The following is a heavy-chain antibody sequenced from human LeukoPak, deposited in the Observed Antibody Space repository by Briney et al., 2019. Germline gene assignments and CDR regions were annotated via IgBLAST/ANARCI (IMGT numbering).Heavy chain of an antibody. J-gene: IGHJ4*02. CDR2: ISPSSGGT. CDR1: GYTFIDHY. CDR3: ARLPFIAVAVEYYFDY. V-gene: IGHV1-2*02. D-gene: IGHD6-19*01. Sequence: ASVKVSCKASGYTFIDHYLHWVRQAPGKGLEWMGWISPSSGGTNSAQNFQGRVTMTRDTSTNTAYVELNRLTSDDTAVYYCARLPFIAVAVEYYFDYWGQGTLVTVSS.